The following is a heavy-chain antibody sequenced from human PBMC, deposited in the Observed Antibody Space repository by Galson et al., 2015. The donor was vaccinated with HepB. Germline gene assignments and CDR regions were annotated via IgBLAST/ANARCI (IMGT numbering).Heavy chain of an antibody. V-gene: IGHV3-49*03. Sequence: SLRLSCAASGFTLGDYAMSWFRQAPGKGLEWVGFIRSKAYGGTTEYAASVKGRFTISRDESKSIAYLQMNSLKTEDTAVYYCTRERSDYGDYADYWGQGTLVTVSS. CDR1: GFTLGDYA. CDR3: TRERSDYGDYADY. CDR2: IRSKAYGGTT. J-gene: IGHJ4*02. D-gene: IGHD4-17*01.